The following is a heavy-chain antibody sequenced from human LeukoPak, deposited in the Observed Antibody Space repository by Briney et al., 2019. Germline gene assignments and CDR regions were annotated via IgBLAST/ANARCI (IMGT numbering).Heavy chain of an antibody. V-gene: IGHV4-59*08. CDR1: GGSLSSYY. CDR3: ARRGPSSWYDY. D-gene: IGHD6-13*01. J-gene: IGHJ4*02. CDR2: IYYSGST. Sequence: SETLSLTCTVSGGSLSSYYWSWIRQPPGKGLEWIGYIYYSGSTNYNPSLKSRVTISVDTSKNQFSLKLSSVTAADTAVYYCARRGPSSWYDYWGQGTLVTVSS.